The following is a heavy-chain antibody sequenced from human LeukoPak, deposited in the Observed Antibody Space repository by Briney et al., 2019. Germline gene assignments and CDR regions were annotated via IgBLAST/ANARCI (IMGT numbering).Heavy chain of an antibody. CDR3: AKEGARLHSYYFDY. J-gene: IGHJ4*02. Sequence: PGGSLRLSCAASGFTFSRYGMHWVRQAPGKGLDWVAFVRYDGSQKYYADSVKGRFTLSRDNSKNTLYLQMNSLRAEDTAVFYCAKEGARLHSYYFDYWGQGTLVTVSS. CDR2: VRYDGSQK. V-gene: IGHV3-30*02. CDR1: GFTFSRYG. D-gene: IGHD1-26*01.